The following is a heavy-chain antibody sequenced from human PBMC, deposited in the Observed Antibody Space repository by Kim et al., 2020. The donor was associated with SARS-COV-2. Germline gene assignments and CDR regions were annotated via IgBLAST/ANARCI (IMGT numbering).Heavy chain of an antibody. CDR1: GFTFSSYA. J-gene: IGHJ3*02. V-gene: IGHV3-23*01. D-gene: IGHD3-10*01. CDR3: ANLGGIRFGELGSAFDI. CDR2: ISGSGGST. Sequence: GGSLRLSCAASGFTFSSYAMSWVRQAPGKGLEWVSAISGSGGSTYYADSVKGRFTISRDNSKNTLYLQMNSLRAEDTAVYYCANLGGIRFGELGSAFDIWGQGTMVTVSS.